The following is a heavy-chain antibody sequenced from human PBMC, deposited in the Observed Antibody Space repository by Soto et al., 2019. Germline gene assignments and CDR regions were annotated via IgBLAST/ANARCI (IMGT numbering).Heavy chain of an antibody. CDR2: ISYDGSNK. Sequence: QVQLVESGGGVVQPGRSLRLSCAASGFNFSSYGMHWVRQAPGKGLEWVAVISYDGSNKYYADSVKGRFTISKDNSKNTLYLQMNSLRAEDTAVYYCAKDYGMDVWGQGTTVTVS. CDR3: AKDYGMDV. J-gene: IGHJ6*02. V-gene: IGHV3-30*18. CDR1: GFNFSSYG.